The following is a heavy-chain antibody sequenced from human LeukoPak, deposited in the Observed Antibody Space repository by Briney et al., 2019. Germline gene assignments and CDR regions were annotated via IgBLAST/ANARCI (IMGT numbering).Heavy chain of an antibody. J-gene: IGHJ5*02. CDR1: GGSFSGYY. CDR3: ARGHVVAATLVWFDP. D-gene: IGHD2-15*01. CDR2: INHSGST. V-gene: IGHV4-34*01. Sequence: SETLSLTCAVYGGSFSGYYWSWIRQSPGKGLGWIGEINHSGSTNYNPSLKSRVTISVDTSKNQFSLKLSSVTAADTAVYYCARGHVVAATLVWFDPWGQGTLVTVSS.